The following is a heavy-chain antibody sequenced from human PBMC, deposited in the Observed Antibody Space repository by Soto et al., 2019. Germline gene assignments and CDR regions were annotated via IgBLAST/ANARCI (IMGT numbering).Heavy chain of an antibody. Sequence: ESGGGLVQPGGSLRLSCAASGFTVSSYYMSWVRQPPGKGLEWVSVIYSGGSTYYADSVKGRFTISRDNSKSTLYLQMNSLRADDAAVYYCAREARNYYMDVWGKGTTVTVSS. J-gene: IGHJ6*03. CDR1: GFTVSSYY. CDR2: IYSGGST. V-gene: IGHV3-66*01. CDR3: AREARNYYMDV.